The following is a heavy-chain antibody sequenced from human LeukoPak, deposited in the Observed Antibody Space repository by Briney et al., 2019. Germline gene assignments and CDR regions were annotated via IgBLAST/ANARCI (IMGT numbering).Heavy chain of an antibody. V-gene: IGHV3-23*01. CDR2: ISGSGGST. J-gene: IGHJ5*02. CDR3: AKGCDILTGSCGPGDDWFDP. D-gene: IGHD3-9*01. CDR1: GFTFSSYA. Sequence: PGRSLRLSCAASGFTFSSYAMSWVRQAPGKGPEWVSAISGSGGSTYYADSVKGRFTISRDNSKNTLYLQMNSLRAEDTAVYYCAKGCDILTGSCGPGDDWFDPWGQGTLVTVSS.